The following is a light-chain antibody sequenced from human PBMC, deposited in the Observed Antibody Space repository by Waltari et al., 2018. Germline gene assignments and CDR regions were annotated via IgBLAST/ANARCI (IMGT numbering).Light chain of an antibody. CDR1: SSAVGLYNY. V-gene: IGLV2-14*01. Sequence: QSALTQPASVSGSPGQSITISCTGPSSAVGLYNYVPWYQQHPGKAPKLIIYEGSERPSGFSDRFSGSKSGNTASLTSSGLQAEDEADYYCNSYTGSSSWVFGGGTKLTVL. CDR2: EGS. J-gene: IGLJ3*02. CDR3: NSYTGSSSWV.